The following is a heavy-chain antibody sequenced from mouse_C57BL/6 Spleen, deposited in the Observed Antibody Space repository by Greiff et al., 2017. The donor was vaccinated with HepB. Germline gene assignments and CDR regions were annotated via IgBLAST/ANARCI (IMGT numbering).Heavy chain of an antibody. Sequence: EVQLQQSGPELVKPGASVKISCTASGYKFTDYYMNWVKQSHGKSLEWIGDINPNNGGTSYNQKFKGKATLTVDTSSSTAYMELSSLTSEDTAVYYAARCCYDYGGFAYWGQGTTVTVSA. V-gene: IGHV1-26*01. D-gene: IGHD2-4*01. CDR3: ARCCYDYGGFAY. CDR2: INPNNGGT. CDR1: GYKFTDYY. J-gene: IGHJ3*01.